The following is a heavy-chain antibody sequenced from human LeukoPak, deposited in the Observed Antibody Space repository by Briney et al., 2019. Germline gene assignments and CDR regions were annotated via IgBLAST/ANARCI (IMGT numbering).Heavy chain of an antibody. J-gene: IGHJ4*02. V-gene: IGHV4-34*01. Sequence: SETLSLTCAVYGGSFSGYYWSWIRQPPGKGLEWIGEINHSGSTNYNPSLKGRVTISVDTSKNQFSLKLSSVTAADTAVYYCARVVTRYYFDYWGQGTLVTVSS. CDR3: ARVVTRYYFDY. CDR2: INHSGST. CDR1: GGSFSGYY. D-gene: IGHD4-4*01.